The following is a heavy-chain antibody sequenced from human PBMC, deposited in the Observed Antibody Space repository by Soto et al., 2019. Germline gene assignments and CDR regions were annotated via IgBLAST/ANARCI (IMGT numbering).Heavy chain of an antibody. CDR1: GGSICSYY. V-gene: IGHV4-59*08. J-gene: IGHJ3*02. CDR2: IYYSGST. CDR3: ARRYGTAFDI. D-gene: IGHD1-20*01. Sequence: SETLSLTGTVSGGSICSYYWSWIRQPPGKGLEWIGYIYYSGSTNYNPSLKSRVTISVDTSKNQFSLKLSSVTAADTAVYYCARRYGTAFDIWGQGTMVTVSS.